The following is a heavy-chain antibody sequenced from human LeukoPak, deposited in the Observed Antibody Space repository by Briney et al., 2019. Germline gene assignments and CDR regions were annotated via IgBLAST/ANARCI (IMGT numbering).Heavy chain of an antibody. J-gene: IGHJ4*02. Sequence: SGPTLVNPTQTLTLTCTFSGFSLNTRGVGVCWIRQPPGRALEWLALIYWDDDRRYSPSLKSRLTITKDTSKNQVVLTMTNMDPVDTATYFCAHRKNYYDSSVFDNWGQGTLVTVSS. CDR1: GFSLNTRGVG. D-gene: IGHD3-22*01. CDR3: AHRKNYYDSSVFDN. CDR2: IYWDDDR. V-gene: IGHV2-5*02.